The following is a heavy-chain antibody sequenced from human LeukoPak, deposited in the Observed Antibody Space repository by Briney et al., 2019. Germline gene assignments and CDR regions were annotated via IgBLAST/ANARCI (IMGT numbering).Heavy chain of an antibody. CDR2: IYYTGIT. J-gene: IGHJ4*02. CDR3: ARGWSAYYIDY. CDR1: GGTTSSSTYH. V-gene: IGHV4-39*01. D-gene: IGHD3-3*01. Sequence: SETLSLTCTVSGGTTSSSTYHWGWIRQPPGKRLEWIGSIYYTGITYYNPSLKSRVTISVDTSKNQFSLKLSSVTAADMAVYYCARGWSAYYIDYWGQGTLVTVSS.